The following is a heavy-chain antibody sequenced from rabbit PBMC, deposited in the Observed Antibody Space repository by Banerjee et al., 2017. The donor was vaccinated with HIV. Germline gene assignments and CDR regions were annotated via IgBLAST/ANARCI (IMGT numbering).Heavy chain of an antibody. CDR3: ARDAGDSYYNLYYFNL. CDR2: IDAGSFGGT. D-gene: IGHD8-1*01. J-gene: IGHJ4*01. CDR1: GFSFSNSYW. V-gene: IGHV1S40*01. Sequence: QSLEESGGDLVKPGASLTLTCTASGFSFSNSYWMCWVRQAPGKGLEWIACIDAGSFGGTYYASWAKGRFIISKTSSTTVTLQMTSLTVADTATYFCARDAGDSYYNLYYFNLWGQGTLVTDS.